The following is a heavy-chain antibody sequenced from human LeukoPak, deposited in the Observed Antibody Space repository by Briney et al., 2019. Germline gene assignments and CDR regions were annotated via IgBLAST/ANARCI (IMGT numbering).Heavy chain of an antibody. J-gene: IGHJ4*02. D-gene: IGHD4-23*01. CDR1: GGSIINSNW. CDR3: ARAYGGNSGFDY. CDR2: IDHSGST. V-gene: IGHV4-4*02. Sequence: SGTLSLTCAVSGGSIINSNWWSWVRQPPGKGLEWIGEIDHSGSTSYNPSLKSRVTMSVDRSQNQFSLKLSSVTAADTAVYYCARAYGGNSGFDYWGQGTLVTVSS.